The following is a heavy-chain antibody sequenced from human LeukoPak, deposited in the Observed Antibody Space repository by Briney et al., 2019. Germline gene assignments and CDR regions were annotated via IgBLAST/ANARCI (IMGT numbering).Heavy chain of an antibody. CDR1: GFTFSSYS. J-gene: IGHJ4*02. Sequence: GGSLRLSCAASGFTFSSYSMNWVRQAPGKGLEWVSSISSSSSYIYYADSVEGRFTISRDNAKNSLYLQMNSLRAEDTAVYYCARVYSSGWYFDYWGQGTLVTVSS. CDR2: ISSSSSYI. CDR3: ARVYSSGWYFDY. V-gene: IGHV3-21*01. D-gene: IGHD6-19*01.